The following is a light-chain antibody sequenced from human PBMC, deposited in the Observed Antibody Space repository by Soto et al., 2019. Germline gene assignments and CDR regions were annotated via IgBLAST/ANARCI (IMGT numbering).Light chain of an antibody. CDR2: DAS. V-gene: IGKV3-15*01. Sequence: IVLTQSPATLSVSPGERVTLSCRASQSIRDNLAWYQQKPGQTPRLLISDASTRATTIPARFSGSGSGTEFTLTINRLQSEDFAVYYCQHYHDWRITFGQGTRLEIK. J-gene: IGKJ5*01. CDR1: QSIRDN. CDR3: QHYHDWRIT.